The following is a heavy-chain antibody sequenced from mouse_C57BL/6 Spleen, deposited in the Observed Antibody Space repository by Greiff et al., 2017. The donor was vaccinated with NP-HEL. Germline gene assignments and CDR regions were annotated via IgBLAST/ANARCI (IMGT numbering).Heavy chain of an antibody. CDR1: GYTFTSYW. V-gene: IGHV1-50*01. CDR2: IDPSDSYT. Sequence: QVQLQQPGAELVKPGASVKLSCKASGYTFTSYWMQWVKQRPGQGLEWIGEIDPSDSYTNYNQKFKGKATLTVDTSSSTAYMQLSSLTSEDSAVYYCARGSDSSGYHAYWGQGTLVTVSA. J-gene: IGHJ3*01. D-gene: IGHD3-2*02. CDR3: ARGSDSSGYHAY.